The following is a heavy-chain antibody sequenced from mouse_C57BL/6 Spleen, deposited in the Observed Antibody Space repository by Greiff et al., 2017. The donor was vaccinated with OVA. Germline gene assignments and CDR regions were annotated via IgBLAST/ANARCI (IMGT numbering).Heavy chain of an antibody. CDR1: GYTFTDYN. CDR3: ARRIYYGGILYYFDD. J-gene: IGHJ2*01. Sequence: EVQLQQSGPELVKPGASVKMSCKASGYTFTDYNMHWVKQSHGKSLEWIGFINPNNGGTSYNQKFKGKATLTVDKSSSTAYMELRSLTSEDSAVYYCARRIYYGGILYYFDDWGQGTTLTVSS. V-gene: IGHV1-22*01. D-gene: IGHD1-1*01. CDR2: INPNNGGT.